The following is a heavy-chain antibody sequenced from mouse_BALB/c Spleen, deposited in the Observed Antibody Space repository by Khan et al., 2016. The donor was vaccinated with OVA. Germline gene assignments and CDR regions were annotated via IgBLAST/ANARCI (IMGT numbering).Heavy chain of an antibody. D-gene: IGHD2-1*01. J-gene: IGHJ3*01. CDR3: ARGYFGNYEFAY. CDR1: GYTFTSYW. CDR2: IFPGTGTT. V-gene: IGHV1S132*01. Sequence: QVQLQQPGAELVKPGASVKLSCKTSGYTFTSYWIQWVKQRPGQGLGWIGQIFPGTGTTYYNENFKGKATLTVDPSSSTAYMQLSSLTSEDSAVYFCARGYFGNYEFAYWGQGTLVTVSP.